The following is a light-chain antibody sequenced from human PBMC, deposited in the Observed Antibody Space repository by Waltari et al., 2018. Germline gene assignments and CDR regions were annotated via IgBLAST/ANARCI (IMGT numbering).Light chain of an antibody. Sequence: EIVLTQSPGTLSLSPGGRATLSCRASQTVSSTFFAWYQQKPGQAPRLLIYAASTRAAGIPDRFSGSGSGTDFSLTISRLEPDDFAVYYCEQYGSAPYTFGQGTKLEIK. J-gene: IGKJ2*01. V-gene: IGKV3-20*01. CDR1: QTVSSTF. CDR2: AAS. CDR3: EQYGSAPYT.